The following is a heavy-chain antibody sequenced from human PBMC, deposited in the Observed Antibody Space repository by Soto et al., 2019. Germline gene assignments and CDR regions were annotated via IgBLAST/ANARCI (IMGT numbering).Heavy chain of an antibody. CDR1: GFTFSSYG. Sequence: QVQLVESGGGVVQPGRSLRLSCAASGFTFSSYGMHWVRQAPGKGLEWVAVIWYDGSNKYYADSVKGRFTISRDNSKNTLYLKMNSLRAEDTAVYYCAREMTTVTQSPYYYYYGMDVWGQGTTVTVSS. D-gene: IGHD4-17*01. CDR2: IWYDGSNK. J-gene: IGHJ6*02. V-gene: IGHV3-33*01. CDR3: AREMTTVTQSPYYYYYGMDV.